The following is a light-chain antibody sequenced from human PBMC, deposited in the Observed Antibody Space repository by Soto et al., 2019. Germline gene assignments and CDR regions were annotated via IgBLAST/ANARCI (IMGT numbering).Light chain of an antibody. CDR1: QSVSRNV. CDR3: QQYGSSLPLT. V-gene: IGKV3-20*01. Sequence: EIVLTQSPGTLSLSPGARATLSCRASQSVSRNVLGWYRQKPGQAPRLLIYGASNRATDTPDRFSGSGSGADFSLTISRMEPEDFAVYYCQQYGSSLPLTFGGGTKVDIK. CDR2: GAS. J-gene: IGKJ4*01.